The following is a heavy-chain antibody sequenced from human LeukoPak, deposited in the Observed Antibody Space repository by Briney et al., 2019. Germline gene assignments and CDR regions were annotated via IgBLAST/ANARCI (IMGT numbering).Heavy chain of an antibody. Sequence: PGGSLRLSCAASDFTFSRYWMTWVRQAPGRGLEWVATIKEDGNERYYVDSVKGRFTIYRDNSKNSLYLQMNSLRAEDTAVYYCARSPYYDFWSGHLSLLLDYWGQGTLVTVSS. CDR2: IKEDGNER. CDR3: ARSPYYDFWSGHLSLLLDY. D-gene: IGHD3-3*01. CDR1: DFTFSRYW. V-gene: IGHV3-7*01. J-gene: IGHJ4*02.